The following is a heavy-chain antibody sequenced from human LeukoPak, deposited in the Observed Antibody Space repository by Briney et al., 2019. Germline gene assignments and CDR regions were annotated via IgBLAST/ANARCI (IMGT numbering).Heavy chain of an antibody. CDR2: INHSGST. CDR3: VAEEYGTGSYYKSAF. CDR1: GGSFSGYY. V-gene: IGHV4-34*01. Sequence: ASETLSLTCAVYGGSFSGYYWSWIRQPPGKGLEWIGEINHSGSTNYNPSLGSRVTVSTDRSKTLCSLKLTSVTAADTAVYYCVAEEYGTGSYYKSAFWGKGALVTVSS. D-gene: IGHD3-10*01. J-gene: IGHJ4*02.